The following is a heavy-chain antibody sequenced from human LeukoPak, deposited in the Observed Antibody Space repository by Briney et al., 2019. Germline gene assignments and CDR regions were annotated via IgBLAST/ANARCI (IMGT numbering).Heavy chain of an antibody. CDR2: IYPGDSQT. J-gene: IGHJ3*02. D-gene: IGHD4-23*01. Sequence: GEYRQISCKGSGYTFNIYWIGWVRQMPGRGLEWMGIIYPGDSQTRYSPHCPGQVTLSADKSTSTAYLQWSSLKASDTAMYYCARYNYGANLVGDAFDIWGPGKIGSVSS. CDR1: GYTFNIYW. CDR3: ARYNYGANLVGDAFDI. V-gene: IGHV5-51*01.